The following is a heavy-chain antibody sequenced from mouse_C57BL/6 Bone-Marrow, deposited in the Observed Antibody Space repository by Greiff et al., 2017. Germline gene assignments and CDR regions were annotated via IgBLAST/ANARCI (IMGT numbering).Heavy chain of an antibody. CDR3: TRDGGSPWYFDV. D-gene: IGHD1-1*02. Sequence: EVKLVEPGEGLVMPGGSLKLSCAASGFTFSSYAMSWVRQTPAKRLAWVAYISSGGDYLYYADTVKGRFIISRDNAMNTRYLQMSSLKSEDTAMYYCTRDGGSPWYFDVWGTGTTVTGAS. V-gene: IGHV5-9-1*02. J-gene: IGHJ1*03. CDR2: ISSGGDYL. CDR1: GFTFSSYA.